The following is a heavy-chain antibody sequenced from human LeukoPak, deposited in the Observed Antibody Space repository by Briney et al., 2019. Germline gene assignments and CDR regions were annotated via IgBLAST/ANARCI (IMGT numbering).Heavy chain of an antibody. V-gene: IGHV3-23*01. D-gene: IGHD3-22*01. J-gene: IGHJ5*01. Sequence: GGSLRLSCQASGFTFYMYAMSWVRQAPGKGLEWVASMCGTAGCTFYPDSVKGRFTISRDNSKNVLYLRMNSLTAEGTAIYYCAKDRPNFHENSGHYYRRDGDSWGQGTLVTVSS. CDR1: GFTFYMYA. CDR3: AKDRPNFHENSGHYYRRDGDS. CDR2: MCGTAGCT.